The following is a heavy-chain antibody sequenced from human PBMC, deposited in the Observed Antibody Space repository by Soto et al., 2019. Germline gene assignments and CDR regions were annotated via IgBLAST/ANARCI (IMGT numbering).Heavy chain of an antibody. CDR3: ARFAADDNSGHPYYSYGLDV. CDR2: IYPGDSDT. V-gene: IGHV5-51*01. J-gene: IGHJ6*02. CDR1: GYSFTSYW. D-gene: IGHD3-22*01. Sequence: GESLKISCKGSGYSFTSYWIGWVRQMPGKGLEWMGIIYPGDSDTRYSPSFQGQVTISADKSISTAYLQWSSLKASDTAIYFCARFAADDNSGHPYYSYGLDVWGQGTTVTVSS.